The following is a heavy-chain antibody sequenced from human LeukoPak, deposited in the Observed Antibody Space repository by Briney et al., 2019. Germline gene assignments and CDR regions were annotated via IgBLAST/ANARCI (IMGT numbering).Heavy chain of an antibody. CDR2: IYTSGST. CDR3: ARVDVFGVVSSDYYYYYMDV. Sequence: PSETLSLTCSVSGGSISGYYWSWIRQPAGTGLEWIGRIYTSGSTNYNPSLKSRVTMSVDTSKNQFSLKLSYVTAADTAVYYCARVDVFGVVSSDYYYYYMDVWGKGTTVTVSS. V-gene: IGHV4-4*07. J-gene: IGHJ6*03. D-gene: IGHD3-3*01. CDR1: GGSISGYY.